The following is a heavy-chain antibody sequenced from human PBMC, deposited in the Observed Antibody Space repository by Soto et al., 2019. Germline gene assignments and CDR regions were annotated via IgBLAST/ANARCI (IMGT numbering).Heavy chain of an antibody. CDR3: ARLRGSGHPAFFDY. D-gene: IGHD3-10*01. CDR1: GGSTRTSSYS. V-gene: IGHV4-39*01. CDR2: SHHSGST. Sequence: SETLSLICTVSGGSTRTSSYSWGWVRQPPGKGLEWIGTSHHSGSTYYNPSLNIGATISVDTSRNEVSLRVNSVTAADTAIYFCARLRGSGHPAFFDYWGQGTLVTVSS. J-gene: IGHJ4*02.